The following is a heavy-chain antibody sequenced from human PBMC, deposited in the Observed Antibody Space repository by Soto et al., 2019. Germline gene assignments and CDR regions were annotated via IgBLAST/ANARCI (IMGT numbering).Heavy chain of an antibody. CDR1: GGSISSGDYY. J-gene: IGHJ4*02. Sequence: SETLSLTCTVSGGSISSGDYYWSWIRQPPGMGLEWIGYIYYSGSTYYNPSLKSRVTISVDTSKNQFSLKLSSVTAADTAVYYCAREYYYDSSGYDYWGQGTLVTVSS. V-gene: IGHV4-30-4*01. D-gene: IGHD3-22*01. CDR3: AREYYYDSSGYDY. CDR2: IYYSGST.